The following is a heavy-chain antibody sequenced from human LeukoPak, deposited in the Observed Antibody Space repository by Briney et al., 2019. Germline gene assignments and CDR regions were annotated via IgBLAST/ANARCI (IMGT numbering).Heavy chain of an antibody. J-gene: IGHJ4*02. CDR2: IYYSGST. CDR3: ARATYYYDSSGLYYFDY. CDR1: GGSISSTNW. V-gene: IGHV4-4*02. Sequence: TSGTLSLTCAVSGGSISSTNWWSWLRQPPEKGLEWIGYIYYSGSTYYNPSLKSRVTISVDTSKNQFSLKLSSVTAADTAVYYCARATYYYDSSGLYYFDYWGQGTLVTVSS. D-gene: IGHD3-22*01.